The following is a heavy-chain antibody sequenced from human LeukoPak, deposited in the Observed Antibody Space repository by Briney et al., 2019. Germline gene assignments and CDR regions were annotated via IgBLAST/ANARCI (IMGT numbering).Heavy chain of an antibody. CDR3: ATLYDSSGYYWDDYFDY. V-gene: IGHV1-2*02. D-gene: IGHD3-22*01. CDR2: SNTNSGGT. Sequence: ASVTLSCTASGYTFTVYYMHWVRQGPGQGLEWMGWSNTNSGGTNYAQKFQSRVTMTRDTSISTAYMELSRLRSDDTAVYYCATLYDSSGYYWDDYFDYWGQGTLVTVSS. CDR1: GYTFTVYY. J-gene: IGHJ4*02.